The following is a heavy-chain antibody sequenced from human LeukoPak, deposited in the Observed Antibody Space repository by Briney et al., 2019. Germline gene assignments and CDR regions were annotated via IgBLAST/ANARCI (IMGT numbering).Heavy chain of an antibody. Sequence: ASVKVFCKASGGTFSSYAISWVRQAPGQGLEWMGGIIPIFGTANYAQKFQGRVTITADESTSTAYMELSSLRSEDTAVYYCARAGLWFGEPHYYYGMDVWGQGTTVTVSS. J-gene: IGHJ6*02. CDR1: GGTFSSYA. CDR3: ARAGLWFGEPHYYYGMDV. CDR2: IIPIFGTA. V-gene: IGHV1-69*13. D-gene: IGHD3-10*01.